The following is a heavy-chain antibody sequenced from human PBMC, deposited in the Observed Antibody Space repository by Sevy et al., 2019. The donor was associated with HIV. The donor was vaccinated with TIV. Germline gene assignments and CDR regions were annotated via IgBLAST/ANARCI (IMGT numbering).Heavy chain of an antibody. D-gene: IGHD6-19*01. Sequence: ASVKVSCKASGGTVSSYGISWVRQAPGQGLEWMGGIIPILGTVNYAQKFQGRATITADESTKTAYMELSSLRSEDTAVYYCARGGGNGWYYFDYWGQETLVTVSS. CDR3: ARGGGNGWYYFDY. CDR2: IIPILGTV. CDR1: GGTVSSYG. J-gene: IGHJ4*02. V-gene: IGHV1-69*13.